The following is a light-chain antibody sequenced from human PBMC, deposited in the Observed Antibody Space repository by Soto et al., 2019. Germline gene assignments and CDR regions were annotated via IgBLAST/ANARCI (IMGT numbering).Light chain of an antibody. Sequence: QSVLTQPRSVSGSPGQSVTISCPGTSSDVGGYNYVSWYQQHPGKAPKLMIYDVSNRPSGVPDRFSGSKSGNTASLTISGLQAEDEADYYCCSYAGSYVFGTGTKVTVL. J-gene: IGLJ1*01. V-gene: IGLV2-11*01. CDR1: SSDVGGYNY. CDR2: DVS. CDR3: CSYAGSYV.